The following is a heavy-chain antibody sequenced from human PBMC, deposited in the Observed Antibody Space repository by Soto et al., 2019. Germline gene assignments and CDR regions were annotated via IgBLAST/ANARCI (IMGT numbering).Heavy chain of an antibody. CDR1: GFTVSSNY. CDR2: IYSGGST. V-gene: IGHV3-53*01. J-gene: IGHJ4*02. D-gene: IGHD6-19*01. Sequence: EVQLVESGGGLIQPGGSLRLSCAASGFTVSSNYMSWVRQAPGKGLEWVSVIYSGGSTYYADSVKDRFTISRDNSKNTLYLQMNGLRAEDTAVYYCAREYSSGWTSPGYWGQGTLVTVSS. CDR3: AREYSSGWTSPGY.